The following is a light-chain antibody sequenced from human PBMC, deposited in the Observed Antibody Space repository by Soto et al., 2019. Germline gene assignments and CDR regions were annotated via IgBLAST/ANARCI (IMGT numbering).Light chain of an antibody. CDR2: GNI. V-gene: IGLV1-40*01. J-gene: IGLJ1*01. Sequence: QSVLTQPPSVSGAPGQRVTISCTGSSSNIGAGYDVHWYQQRPGTAPKLLIFGNINRPSGVPDRFSGSKSGTSASLAITGLKAEDEGDYYCQSYDSTLSARYVFGPGTKVTVL. CDR1: SSNIGAGYD. CDR3: QSYDSTLSARYV.